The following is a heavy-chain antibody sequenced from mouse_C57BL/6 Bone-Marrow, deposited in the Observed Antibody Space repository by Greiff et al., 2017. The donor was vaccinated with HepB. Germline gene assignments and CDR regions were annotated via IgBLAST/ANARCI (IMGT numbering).Heavy chain of an antibody. CDR2: ISYDGSN. CDR1: GYSITSGYY. CDR3: AKGITTVVGHWYFDV. V-gene: IGHV3-6*01. Sequence: EVKLEESGPGLVKPSQSLSLTCSVTGYSITSGYYWNWIRQFPGNKLEWMGYISYDGSNNYNPSLKNRISITRDTSKNQFFLKLNSVTTEDTATYYCAKGITTVVGHWYFDVWGTGTTVTVSS. J-gene: IGHJ1*03. D-gene: IGHD1-1*01.